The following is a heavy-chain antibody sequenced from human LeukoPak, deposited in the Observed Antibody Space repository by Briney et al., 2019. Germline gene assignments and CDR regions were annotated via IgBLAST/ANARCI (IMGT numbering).Heavy chain of an antibody. Sequence: GGSLRLSCSASGFTFSSYAMHWVRQAPGKGLEYVSAISSNGGSTYYADSVKGRFTISRDNSKNTLYLQMSSLRAEETAVYYCVKDRWYSSGWPTTDYWGQGTLVTVSS. J-gene: IGHJ4*02. CDR1: GFTFSSYA. CDR2: ISSNGGST. D-gene: IGHD6-19*01. CDR3: VKDRWYSSGWPTTDY. V-gene: IGHV3-64D*06.